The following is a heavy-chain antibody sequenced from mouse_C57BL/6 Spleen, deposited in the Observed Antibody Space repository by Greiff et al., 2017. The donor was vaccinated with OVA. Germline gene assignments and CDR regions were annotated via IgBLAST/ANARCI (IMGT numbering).Heavy chain of an antibody. CDR3: ARREEALYGSRGYFDV. J-gene: IGHJ1*03. Sequence: QVQLQQSGAELVKPGASVKLSCKASGYTFTEYTIHWVKQRSGQGLEWIGWFYPGSGSIKYNEKFKDKATLTADKSSSTVYMELSGLTSEDSAVYFCARREEALYGSRGYFDVWGTGTTVTVSS. CDR2: FYPGSGSI. V-gene: IGHV1-62-2*01. D-gene: IGHD1-1*01. CDR1: GYTFTEYT.